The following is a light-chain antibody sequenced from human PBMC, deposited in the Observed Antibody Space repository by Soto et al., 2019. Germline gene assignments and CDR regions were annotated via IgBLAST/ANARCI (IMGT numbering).Light chain of an antibody. V-gene: IGLV2-8*01. CDR2: EVS. CDR3: FSFTTTSTHV. CDR1: SSDVGGYNY. Sequence: QSVLTQPPSASGSPGQSVTISCTGTSSDVGGYNYVSWYQQRPGKAPKLMIYEVSKRPSGVPDRFSGSKSGNTASLTVSGLQAEDEADYFCFSFTTTSTHVFGTGTKGTVL. J-gene: IGLJ1*01.